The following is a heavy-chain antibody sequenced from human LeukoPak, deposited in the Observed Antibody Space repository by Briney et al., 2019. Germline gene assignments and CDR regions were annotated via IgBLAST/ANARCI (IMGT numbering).Heavy chain of an antibody. J-gene: IGHJ1*01. CDR2: IIPIFGTA. CDR3: ARAPLYYYDSSGYRPEYFQH. D-gene: IGHD3-22*01. Sequence: SVKVSCKASGYTFTSYDINWVRQAPGQGLEWMGRIIPIFGTANYAQKFQGRVTITTDESTSTAYMELSSLRSEDTAVYYCARAPLYYYDSSGYRPEYFQHWGQGTLVIVSS. CDR1: GYTFTSYD. V-gene: IGHV1-69*05.